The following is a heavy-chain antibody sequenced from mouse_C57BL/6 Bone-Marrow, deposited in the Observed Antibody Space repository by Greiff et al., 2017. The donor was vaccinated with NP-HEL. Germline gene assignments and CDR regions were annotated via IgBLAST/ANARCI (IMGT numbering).Heavy chain of an antibody. CDR2: LDPETGGT. J-gene: IGHJ3*01. CDR3: TRFGSGAY. D-gene: IGHD2-2*01. CDR1: GYTFTDYE. Sequence: QVQLQQSGAELVRPGASVTLSCKASGYTFTDYEMHWVKQTPVHGLEWIGALDPETGGTAYNQKFKGKAILTADKSSRTAYMELRSLTSEDSAVYYCTRFGSGAYWGQGTLVTVSA. V-gene: IGHV1-15*01.